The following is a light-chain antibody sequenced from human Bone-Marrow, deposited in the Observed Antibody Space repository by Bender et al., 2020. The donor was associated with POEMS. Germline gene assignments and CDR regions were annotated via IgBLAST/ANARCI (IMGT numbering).Light chain of an antibody. CDR3: QSYDNSLGGWV. CDR1: ALPKNF. J-gene: IGLJ3*02. V-gene: IGLV3-25*02. CDR2: DDD. Sequence: SYELTQAPSMSVSPGQTARITCSGDALPKNFAYWYQQKPGQAPLLVIYDDDDRPSGIPERFSGSKSGTSASLAITGLQAEDEGDYYCQSYDNSLGGWVFGGGTKLTVL.